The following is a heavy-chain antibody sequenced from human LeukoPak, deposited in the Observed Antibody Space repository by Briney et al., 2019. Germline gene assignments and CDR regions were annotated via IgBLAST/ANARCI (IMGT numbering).Heavy chain of an antibody. V-gene: IGHV1-18*01. Sequence: ASVKVSCKATGYTFTNYGVNWVRQAPEQGLEWVGWINPENGNTNYAGAFQGRVTMTTDTSANTAYMELRSLRSDDTAVYYCARVQGYYYHYLDVWGKGTTVTVSS. CDR2: INPENGNT. CDR1: GYTFTNYG. CDR3: ARVQGYYYHYLDV. J-gene: IGHJ6*03.